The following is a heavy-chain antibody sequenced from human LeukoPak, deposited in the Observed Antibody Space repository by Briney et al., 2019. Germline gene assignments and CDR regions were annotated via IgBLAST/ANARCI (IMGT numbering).Heavy chain of an antibody. J-gene: IGHJ6*02. CDR2: ISAYNGNT. D-gene: IGHD1-14*01. V-gene: IGHV1-18*01. CDR1: GYTFTSYG. Sequence: ASVKVSCKASGYTFTSYGISWVRQAPGQGLEWMGWISAYNGNTNYAQKVQGRVTMTTDTSTSTAYMELRSLRSNDTAVYYCAREETHHVYYGMDVWGQGTMVTVSS. CDR3: AREETHHVYYGMDV.